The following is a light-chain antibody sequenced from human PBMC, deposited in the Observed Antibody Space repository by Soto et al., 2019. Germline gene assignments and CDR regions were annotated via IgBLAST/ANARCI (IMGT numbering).Light chain of an antibody. CDR1: QSVRND. J-gene: IGKJ4*01. CDR2: SAS. Sequence: EIVLTQSTATLSLSPGERATLSCRASQSVRNDLVWYHQKPGQAPRVLIDSASNRATGIPARFSGSGSGTDFTLTISSLEPEAFAVYYCQQRTNWPPTFGGGTKVEMK. V-gene: IGKV3-11*01. CDR3: QQRTNWPPT.